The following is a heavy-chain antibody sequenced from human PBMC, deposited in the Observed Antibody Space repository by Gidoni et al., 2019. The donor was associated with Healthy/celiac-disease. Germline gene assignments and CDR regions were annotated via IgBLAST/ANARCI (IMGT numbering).Heavy chain of an antibody. Sequence: QVQLVQSGAEVKKLGDSVKVSCKAAGYTFTSYGISWVRQAPGQGLEWMGWRSAYNGNTYYAQKLQGRVTFTADTSTSTAFMKLRRLRSDATALYYCTRPPYSGSWAGGYWGQGTLVTVSS. CDR2: RSAYNGNT. V-gene: IGHV1-18*01. CDR1: GYTFTSYG. J-gene: IGHJ4*02. CDR3: TRPPYSGSWAGGY. D-gene: IGHD6-13*01.